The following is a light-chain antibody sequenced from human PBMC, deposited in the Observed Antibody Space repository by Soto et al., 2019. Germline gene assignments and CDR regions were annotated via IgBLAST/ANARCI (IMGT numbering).Light chain of an antibody. CDR1: QSIGGY. V-gene: IGKV1-39*01. J-gene: IGKJ1*01. Sequence: IQMAQYPSSLSASVGDRVTITCRASQSIGGYLNWYQHKPGKPPNLLIYVASSLQSGVPSRFSGSGSGTDFTLTISSLQPEDFATYYCQQSYSTPWTFGQGTKVEIK. CDR3: QQSYSTPWT. CDR2: VAS.